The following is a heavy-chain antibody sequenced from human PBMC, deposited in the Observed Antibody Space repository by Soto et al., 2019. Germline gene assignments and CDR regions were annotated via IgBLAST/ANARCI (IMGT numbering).Heavy chain of an antibody. V-gene: IGHV3-23*01. J-gene: IGHJ4*02. CDR2: ISGSGATT. Sequence: GGSLRLSCAASGFPFSSYAMSWVRQAPGKGLEWVSAISGSGATTYYADSVKGRFTISRDNSKNTVYLQVDSLTAEDTTVYYCAKDMSFWGQGTLVTVSS. CDR1: GFPFSSYA. CDR3: AKDMSF. D-gene: IGHD3-10*02.